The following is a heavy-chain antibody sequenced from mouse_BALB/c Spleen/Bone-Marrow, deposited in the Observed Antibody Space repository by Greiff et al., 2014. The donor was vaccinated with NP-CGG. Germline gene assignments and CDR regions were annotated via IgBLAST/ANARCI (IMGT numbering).Heavy chain of an antibody. CDR2: INPYNGDT. V-gene: IGHV1-37*01. Sequence: VQLKQSGPELVKPGASVKISCKASGYSFTGYFMNWVKQSHGKSLEWIGRINPYNGDTFYNQKFKGKATLTVDKSSSTAHMELLGLTSEDSAVYYGGRGAYYYGSGYYFDYWGQGTTLTVSS. CDR1: GYSFTGYF. J-gene: IGHJ2*01. D-gene: IGHD1-1*01. CDR3: GRGAYYYGSGYYFDY.